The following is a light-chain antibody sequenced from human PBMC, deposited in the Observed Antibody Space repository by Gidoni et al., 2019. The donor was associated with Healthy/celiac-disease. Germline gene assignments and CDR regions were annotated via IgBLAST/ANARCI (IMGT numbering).Light chain of an antibody. J-gene: IGLJ2*01. CDR3: QSYDSSLSGLV. CDR1: SSNIGAGYD. CDR2: GNS. Sequence: QSVLTQPPSLSGAPVQSVTISCTGSSSNIGAGYDVHQYQQLPGTDPKLLIYGNSHRPSGVPDRFSGSKSGTSASLAITGLQAEDEADYYCQSYDSSLSGLVFGGGTKLTVL. V-gene: IGLV1-40*01.